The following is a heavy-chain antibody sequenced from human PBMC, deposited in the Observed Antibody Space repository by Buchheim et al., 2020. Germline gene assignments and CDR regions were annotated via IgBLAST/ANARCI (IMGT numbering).Heavy chain of an antibody. Sequence: QVQLQQWGAGLLKPSETLSLTCAVYGGSFSGYYWSWIRQPPGKGLEWIGEINHSGSTNYNPSLKGRVTISVDTSKNQFSLKLSSVTAADTAVYYCARGLPTDIVVVPAATGSGAGSYWGQGTL. V-gene: IGHV4-34*01. J-gene: IGHJ4*02. D-gene: IGHD2-2*01. CDR2: INHSGST. CDR3: ARGLPTDIVVVPAATGSGAGSY. CDR1: GGSFSGYY.